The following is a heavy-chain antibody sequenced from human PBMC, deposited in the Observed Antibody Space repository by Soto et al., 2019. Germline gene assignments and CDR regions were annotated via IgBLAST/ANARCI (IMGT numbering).Heavy chain of an antibody. V-gene: IGHV3-23*01. CDR3: AKGDCSGGRCYRGFDY. CDR1: GFTFSSYD. D-gene: IGHD2-15*01. Sequence: EVQVLESGGGLVQPGGSLRLSCAASGFTFSSYDMSWVRQAPGKGLEWVSGVSASGSITSYADSAKGRFTISRDNAKNTMFLQMSSLRADDTAVYFCAKGDCSGGRCYRGFDYWGQGTLVTVSS. J-gene: IGHJ4*02. CDR2: VSASGSIT.